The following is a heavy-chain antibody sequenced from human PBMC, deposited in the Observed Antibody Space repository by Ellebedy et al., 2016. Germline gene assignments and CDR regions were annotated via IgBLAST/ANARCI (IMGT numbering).Heavy chain of an antibody. D-gene: IGHD6-13*01. Sequence: ASVKVSCXASGYTFTDYYIHWVRQAPGQGLEWLGWINPNGGGTNYAQRFQGRVTITWDTSISTAYMELSRLRSDDTAVYYCARRGRIASSWYGSFNYWGQGTLVTVSS. J-gene: IGHJ4*02. CDR2: INPNGGGT. CDR3: ARRGRIASSWYGSFNY. V-gene: IGHV1-2*02. CDR1: GYTFTDYY.